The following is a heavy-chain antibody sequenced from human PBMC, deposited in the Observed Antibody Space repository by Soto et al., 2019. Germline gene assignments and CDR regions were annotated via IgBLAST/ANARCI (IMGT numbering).Heavy chain of an antibody. CDR2: IYYSGST. J-gene: IGHJ4*02. CDR3: AREIVGAYYFDY. V-gene: IGHV4-61*01. D-gene: IGHD1-26*01. CDR1: GGSVSSGSYY. Sequence: SETLSLTCTVSGGSVSSGSYYWSWIRQPPGKGLEWIGYIYYSGSTNYNPSLKSRVTISVDTSKNQFSLKLSSVTAADTAVYYCAREIVGAYYFDYWGQGTLVTVSS.